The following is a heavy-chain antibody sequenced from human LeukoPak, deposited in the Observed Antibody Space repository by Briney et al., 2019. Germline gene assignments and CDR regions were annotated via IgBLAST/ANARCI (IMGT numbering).Heavy chain of an antibody. Sequence: GESLKISCKASGYIFTSYWSGWGGQQPGKDLEWMGIIYPSDSDNRYSPSFQGQVTISADKSISTAYLQRSSLKDSDTAMYYCARLPGQQLRGWFDPWGQGTLVTVSS. D-gene: IGHD6-13*01. CDR3: ARLPGQQLRGWFDP. CDR2: IYPSDSDN. CDR1: GYIFTSYW. J-gene: IGHJ5*02. V-gene: IGHV5-51*01.